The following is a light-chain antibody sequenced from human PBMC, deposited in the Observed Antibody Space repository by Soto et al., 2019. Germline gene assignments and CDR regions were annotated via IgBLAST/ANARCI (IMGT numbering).Light chain of an antibody. Sequence: IVMTQSSVTLSVSPGERATLSCRASQSVSNNLAWYQQKPGQAPRLLIYGASTRATGIPARFSGSGVGTEFTLTISSLQSEDFAIYYCHQYNNWPLTFGGGTKVDI. CDR1: QSVSNN. CDR3: HQYNNWPLT. CDR2: GAS. J-gene: IGKJ4*01. V-gene: IGKV3-15*01.